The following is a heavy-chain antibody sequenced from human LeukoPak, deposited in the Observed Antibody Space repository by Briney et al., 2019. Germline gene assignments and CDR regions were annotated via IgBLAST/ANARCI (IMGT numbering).Heavy chain of an antibody. J-gene: IGHJ6*02. V-gene: IGHV4-59*01. D-gene: IGHD3-3*01. CDR3: ARILEDYYYGMDV. Sequence: SETLSLTCTVSGGSISSYYWSWIRQPPGKGLEWIGYIYYSGSTNYNPSLKSRVPISVDTSKNQFSLKLSSVTAADTAVYYCARILEDYYYGMDVWGQGTTVTVSS. CDR2: IYYSGST. CDR1: GGSISSYY.